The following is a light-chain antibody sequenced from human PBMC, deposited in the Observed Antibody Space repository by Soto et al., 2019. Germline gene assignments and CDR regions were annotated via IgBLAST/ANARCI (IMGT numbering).Light chain of an antibody. J-gene: IGLJ1*01. CDR1: SSDVGGYNY. CDR2: DVS. Sequence: QSVLTQPASVSGSPGQSITISCTGTSSDVGGYNYVSWYQHHPGKAPKLMIYDVSNRPSGVSNRFSGSKSDNTASLTISGLQAEDEADYYCNSYTSSSTLLYVFGTGTKGTVL. CDR3: NSYTSSSTLLYV. V-gene: IGLV2-14*01.